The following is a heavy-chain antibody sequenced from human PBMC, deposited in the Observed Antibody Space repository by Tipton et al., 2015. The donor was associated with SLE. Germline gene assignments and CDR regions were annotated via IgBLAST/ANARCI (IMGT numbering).Heavy chain of an antibody. J-gene: IGHJ4*02. Sequence: SLRLSCAASGFTFNNYAMSWVRQAPGKGLEWVANIKEDGSVKNYVGSVKGRFTISRDNANNSLYLQMNSLRAEDTAVYYCARNHLITSYGGQGTLVAVSS. V-gene: IGHV3-7*01. CDR3: ARNHLITSY. CDR1: GFTFNNYA. CDR2: IKEDGSVK. D-gene: IGHD3-16*01.